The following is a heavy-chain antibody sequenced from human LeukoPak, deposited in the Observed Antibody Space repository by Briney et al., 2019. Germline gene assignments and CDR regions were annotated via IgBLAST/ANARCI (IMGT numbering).Heavy chain of an antibody. CDR1: GYTFTSYD. V-gene: IGHV1-8*01. CDR2: MNPNSGNT. CDR3: ARGGVTNYPEDHGNDFDY. J-gene: IGHJ4*02. D-gene: IGHD4-11*01. Sequence: GASVKVSCKASGYTFTSYDINWVRQATGQGLEWMGWMNPNSGNTGYAQKFQGRVTMTRNTSISTAYMELSSLRSEDTAVYYCARGGVTNYPEDHGNDFDYWGQGTLVTVSS.